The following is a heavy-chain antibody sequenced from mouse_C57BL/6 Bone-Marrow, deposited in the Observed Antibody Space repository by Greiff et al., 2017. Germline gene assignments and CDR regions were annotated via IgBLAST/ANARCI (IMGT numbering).Heavy chain of an antibody. Sequence: DVKLQESGGDLVKPGGSLKLSCAASGFTFSSYGMSWVRQTPDKRLEWVATISSGGSYTYYPDRVKGRYTIYSDKAKNTLYLQMSRLKSWDTAMYYYAGMDFDYWVQGATLTVAS. V-gene: IGHV5-6*02. J-gene: IGHJ2*01. D-gene: IGHD3-1*01. CDR2: ISSGGSYT. CDR3: AGMDFDY. CDR1: GFTFSSYG.